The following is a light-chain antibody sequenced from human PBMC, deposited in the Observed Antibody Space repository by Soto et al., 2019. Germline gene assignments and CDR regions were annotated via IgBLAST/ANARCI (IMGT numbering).Light chain of an antibody. V-gene: IGKV3-11*01. CDR3: HQRSDWPST. J-gene: IGKJ4*01. CDR1: QSVRSY. Sequence: EIVLTQSPATLSLSPGDRATLSCRASQSVRSYLAWYQQKPGQAPRLLIYDASNRATGIPARFSGSGSGTEFTLTITSLEPEDFAVYYCHQRSDWPSTFGGGTKVEIK. CDR2: DAS.